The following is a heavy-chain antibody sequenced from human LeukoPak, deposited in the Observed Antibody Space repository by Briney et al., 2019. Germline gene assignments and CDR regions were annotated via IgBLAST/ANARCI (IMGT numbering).Heavy chain of an antibody. Sequence: GGSLRLSCAASGFTFSSYGMHWVRQAPGKGLEWVAFIRYDGSNKYYADSVKGRFTISRDNSKNTLYLQMNSLRDEDTAVYYCAKDQYSGSWYELPDYWGQGTLVTVSS. D-gene: IGHD6-13*01. V-gene: IGHV3-30*02. CDR3: AKDQYSGSWYELPDY. J-gene: IGHJ4*02. CDR1: GFTFSSYG. CDR2: IRYDGSNK.